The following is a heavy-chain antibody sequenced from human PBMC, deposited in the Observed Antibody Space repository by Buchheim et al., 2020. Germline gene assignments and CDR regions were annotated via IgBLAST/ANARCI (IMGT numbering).Heavy chain of an antibody. CDR2: VYSRGNA. D-gene: IGHD3-10*01. V-gene: IGHV4-59*01. CDR1: GGSISTYY. Sequence: QVRLEESGPGLVKPSETLSLTCTVSGGSISTYYWSWIRQPPGKGLEWIGYVYSRGNANYNPSLKSRVPISLDTANKQFPLELRSVTTADTAVYYCARETLGSDYWGQGTL. CDR3: ARETLGSDY. J-gene: IGHJ4*02.